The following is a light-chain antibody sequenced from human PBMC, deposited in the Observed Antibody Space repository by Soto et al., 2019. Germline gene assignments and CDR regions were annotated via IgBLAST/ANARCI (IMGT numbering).Light chain of an antibody. CDR1: SSDVGGYNY. Sequence: QFALTQLASVYGSAVHSITISCTVSSSDVGGYNYVPCDQQRPGKAPKLMSYNVSNRPSGVSTRFSGSKSGNTASLTISGIQAEDEADYYCSSYARSSIYVFGTATKVXVL. V-gene: IGLV2-14*01. CDR2: NVS. CDR3: SSYARSSIYV. J-gene: IGLJ1*01.